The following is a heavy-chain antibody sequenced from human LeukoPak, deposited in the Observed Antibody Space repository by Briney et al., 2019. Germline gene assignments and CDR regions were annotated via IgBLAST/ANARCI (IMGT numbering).Heavy chain of an antibody. Sequence: SETLSLTCTVSGGTISSSPYYWPWIRQPPGKGLEWIGSFYYSGSTYYNPSLKSRVAISVDTSKNQFSLKLSSVTAADTAVYYCARDDYGGNSGFDYWGQGTLVTVSS. CDR2: FYYSGST. CDR1: GGTISSSPYY. J-gene: IGHJ4*02. D-gene: IGHD4-23*01. CDR3: ARDDYGGNSGFDY. V-gene: IGHV4-39*07.